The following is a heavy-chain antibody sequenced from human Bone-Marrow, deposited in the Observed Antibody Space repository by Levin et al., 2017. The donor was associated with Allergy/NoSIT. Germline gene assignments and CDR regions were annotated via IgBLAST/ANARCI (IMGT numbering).Heavy chain of an antibody. CDR1: GFTFSSHS. CDR2: IVAGGDIT. V-gene: IGHV3-23*01. D-gene: IGHD3-3*01. Sequence: GESLKISCAASGFTFSSHSMAWVRQTPEKGLEWISGIVAGGDITFHLDSVKGRFTISRDNSKNTMYLQMNSLRVEDTAVYYCVRWNGCGDYWGPGTLVTVSS. J-gene: IGHJ4*02. CDR3: VRWNGCGDY.